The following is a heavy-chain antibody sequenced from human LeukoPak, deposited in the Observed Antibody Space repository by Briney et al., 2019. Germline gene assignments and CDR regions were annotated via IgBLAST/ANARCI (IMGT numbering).Heavy chain of an antibody. CDR3: AKDGERGKIIAAIVSVGKINWFDP. V-gene: IGHV3-23*01. D-gene: IGHD6-13*01. Sequence: PGGSLRLSCAASGFTFSSYAMSWVRQAPGKGLEWVSAISGSGGSTYYADSVKGRFTISRDNSKNTLYLQMNSLRAEDTAVYYCAKDGERGKIIAAIVSVGKINWFDPWGQGTLVTVSS. CDR1: GFTFSSYA. J-gene: IGHJ5*02. CDR2: ISGSGGST.